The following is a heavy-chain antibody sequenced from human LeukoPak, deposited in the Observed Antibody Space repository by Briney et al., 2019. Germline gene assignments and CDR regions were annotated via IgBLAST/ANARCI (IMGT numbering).Heavy chain of an antibody. J-gene: IGHJ4*02. CDR2: IYYSGST. D-gene: IGHD3-10*01. Sequence: PSETLSLTCTVSGGSVSSGSYYWSWIRQPPGKGLEWIGYIYYSGSTNYNPSLKSRVTISVDTSKNQFSLKLSSVTAADTAVYYCARGFRGLSSPPTPDDYWGQGTLVTVSS. CDR3: ARGFRGLSSPPTPDDY. CDR1: GGSVSSGSYY. V-gene: IGHV4-61*01.